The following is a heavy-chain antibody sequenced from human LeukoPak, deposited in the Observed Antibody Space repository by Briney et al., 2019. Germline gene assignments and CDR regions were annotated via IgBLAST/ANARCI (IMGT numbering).Heavy chain of an antibody. CDR2: IYYSGST. CDR3: ARGPFSGSYSGAFDI. Sequence: SENLSLTCTVSGGSISSSSYYWGWIRQPPGKGLEWIGSIYYSGSTYYNPSLKSRVTISVDTSKNQFSLKLSSVTAADTAVYYCARGPFSGSYSGAFDIWGQGTMVTVSS. J-gene: IGHJ3*02. V-gene: IGHV4-39*07. CDR1: GGSISSSSYY. D-gene: IGHD1-26*01.